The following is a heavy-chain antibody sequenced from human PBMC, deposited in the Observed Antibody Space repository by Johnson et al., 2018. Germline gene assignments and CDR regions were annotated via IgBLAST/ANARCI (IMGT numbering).Heavy chain of an antibody. CDR2: IIPIFGTA. D-gene: IGHD6-19*01. CDR1: GGTFSSYA. Sequence: VQLVESGAEVKKPGSSVKVSCKASGGTFSSYAISWVRQAPGQGLEWMGGIIPIFGTANYAQKFQGRVTITADESTSTAYMELSSLRSEDTAVYYCARHGIAVAVPDYYYYYYMDDWGKGTTVTVSS. CDR3: ARHGIAVAVPDYYYYYYMDD. V-gene: IGHV1-69*01. J-gene: IGHJ6*03.